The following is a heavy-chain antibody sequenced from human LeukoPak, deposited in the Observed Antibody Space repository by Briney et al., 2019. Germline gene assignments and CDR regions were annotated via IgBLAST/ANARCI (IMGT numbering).Heavy chain of an antibody. D-gene: IGHD4-17*01. CDR2: ISYDGSNK. J-gene: IGHJ4*02. Sequence: PGGSLRLSCAASGFTFSSYAMHWVRQAPGKGLEWVAVISYDGSNKYYADSVKGRFTISRDNSKNTLYLQMNSLRAEDTAVYYCAKALGGDYTVYVIDYWGQGTLVTVSS. CDR1: GFTFSSYA. V-gene: IGHV3-30*04. CDR3: AKALGGDYTVYVIDY.